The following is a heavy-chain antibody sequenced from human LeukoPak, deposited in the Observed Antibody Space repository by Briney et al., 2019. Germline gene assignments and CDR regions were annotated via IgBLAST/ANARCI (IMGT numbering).Heavy chain of an antibody. CDR2: IYHSGST. Sequence: SETLSLTCAVSGYSISSGYYWGWIRQPPVKGLEGIGSIYHSGSTYYNPSLKSRVTISVDTSKNQFSLKLSSVTAADTAVYYCARHLHTVGASGIDYWGQRTLVTVSS. V-gene: IGHV4-38-2*01. J-gene: IGHJ4*02. CDR1: GYSISSGYY. CDR3: ARHLHTVGASGIDY. D-gene: IGHD1-26*01.